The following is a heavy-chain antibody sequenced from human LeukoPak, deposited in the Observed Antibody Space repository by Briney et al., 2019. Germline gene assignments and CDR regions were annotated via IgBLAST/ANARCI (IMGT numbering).Heavy chain of an antibody. V-gene: IGHV4-39*07. CDR1: GGSISSSSYY. Sequence: PSETLSLTCTVSGGSISSSSYYWGWIRQPPGKGLEWIGSIYHSGSTYYNPFLKSRVTISVDTSKNQFSLKLSSVTAADTAVYYCARVTGRYGSGINWGQGTLVTVSS. CDR3: ARVTGRYGSGIN. J-gene: IGHJ4*02. D-gene: IGHD3-10*01. CDR2: IYHSGST.